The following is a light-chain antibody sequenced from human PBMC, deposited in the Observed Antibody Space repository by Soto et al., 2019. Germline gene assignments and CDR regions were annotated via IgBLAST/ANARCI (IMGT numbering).Light chain of an antibody. V-gene: IGKV1-5*03. Sequence: DIPMTQSPSTLSASIGDTVTITCRASQSISTWLAWYQQKPGKAPKVLIYKASTLERGVPSRFSGSGSGTEFTLNISSLQPDDFANYYCQQYNTYSRTFGQGTKVEIK. CDR2: KAS. CDR1: QSISTW. J-gene: IGKJ1*01. CDR3: QQYNTYSRT.